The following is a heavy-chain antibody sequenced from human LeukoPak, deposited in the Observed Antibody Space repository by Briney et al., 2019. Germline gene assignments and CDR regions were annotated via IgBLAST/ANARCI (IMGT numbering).Heavy chain of an antibody. CDR1: GGSISSGDYS. V-gene: IGHV4-30-2*01. D-gene: IGHD4-11*01. CDR3: ARGSNYDNYFDY. J-gene: IGHJ4*02. CDR2: IYHTGCT. Sequence: PSETLSLTCAVSGGSISSGDYSWSWIRQPPGKGLEWIGYIYHTGCTNYSPSLKSRVTISVDRSKNQFSLKLSSVTAADTAVYYCARGSNYDNYFDYWGQGTLVTVSS.